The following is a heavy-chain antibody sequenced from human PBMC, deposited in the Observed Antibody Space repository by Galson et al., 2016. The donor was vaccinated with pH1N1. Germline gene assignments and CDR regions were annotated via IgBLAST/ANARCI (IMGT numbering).Heavy chain of an antibody. CDR2: FAPEEGET. CDR3: AVAYGSGDAWFDP. D-gene: IGHD2-15*01. V-gene: IGHV1-24*01. J-gene: IGHJ5*02. Sequence: SVKVSCKVFGYTLTEVSMHWVRQAPGKGLEWMGGFAPEEGETIYAQKFQHRVIMTEDKSTDTAYLALNSLRSEDTASYYCAVAYGSGDAWFDPWGQGTLGTVSS. CDR1: GYTLTEVS.